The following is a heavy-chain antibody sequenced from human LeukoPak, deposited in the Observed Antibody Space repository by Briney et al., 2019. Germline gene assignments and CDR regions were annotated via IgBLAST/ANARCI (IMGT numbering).Heavy chain of an antibody. J-gene: IGHJ4*02. CDR1: GFTFSSYW. CDR2: ISWNSGSI. D-gene: IGHD5-18*01. Sequence: GGSLRLSCAASGFTFSSYWMHWVRQAPGKGLEWVSGISWNSGSIGYADSVKGRFTISRDNAKNSLYLQMNSLRAKDMALYYCAKDLGYSYGAFDYWGQGTLVTVSS. V-gene: IGHV3-9*03. CDR3: AKDLGYSYGAFDY.